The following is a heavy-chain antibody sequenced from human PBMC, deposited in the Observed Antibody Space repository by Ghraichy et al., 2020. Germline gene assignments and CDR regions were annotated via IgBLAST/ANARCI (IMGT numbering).Heavy chain of an antibody. D-gene: IGHD1-26*01. Sequence: GGSLRLSCAASGFTFSSYEMNWVRQAPGKGLEWVSYISSSGSTIYYADSVKGRFTISRDNAKNSVYLQMNSLRAEDTAVYYCARDSGSWEMLDYWGQGTLVTVSS. CDR1: GFTFSSYE. J-gene: IGHJ4*02. CDR3: ARDSGSWEMLDY. CDR2: ISSSGSTI. V-gene: IGHV3-48*03.